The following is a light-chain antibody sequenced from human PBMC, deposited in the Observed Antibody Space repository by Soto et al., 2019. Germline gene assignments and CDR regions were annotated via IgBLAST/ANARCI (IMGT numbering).Light chain of an antibody. J-gene: IGKJ1*01. CDR2: WAS. CDR1: QSALYSSNNKNY. Sequence: DIVMTQSPDYLAESLGERATINCKSSQSALYSSNNKNYLAWYQQKPGQPPKLLIYWASTRESGVPDRCSGSGSGTDFTLTISSLQAEDVAVYYCQQYYSTLWTFGQGTKVEIK. CDR3: QQYYSTLWT. V-gene: IGKV4-1*01.